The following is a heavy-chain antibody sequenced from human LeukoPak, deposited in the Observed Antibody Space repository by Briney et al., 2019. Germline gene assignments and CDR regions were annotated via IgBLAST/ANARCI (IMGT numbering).Heavy chain of an antibody. CDR2: ISYDGSNK. CDR1: GFTFSSYG. CDR3: ARSGDYGDYIGY. V-gene: IGHV3-30*03. J-gene: IGHJ4*02. Sequence: PGGSLRLSCAASGFTFSSYGMHWVRQAPGKGLEWVAVISYDGSNKYYADSVKGRFTISRDNSKNTLYLQMNSLRAEDTAVYYCARSGDYGDYIGYWGQGTLVTVSS. D-gene: IGHD4-17*01.